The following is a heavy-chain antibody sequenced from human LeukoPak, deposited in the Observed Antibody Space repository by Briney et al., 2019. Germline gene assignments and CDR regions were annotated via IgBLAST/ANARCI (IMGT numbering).Heavy chain of an antibody. V-gene: IGHV3-23*01. CDR2: ISGSGGDT. J-gene: IGHJ4*02. Sequence: GGSLRLSCAASGFTFRSYAIYWVRQAPGKGLEGVSGISGSGGDTYFADSVKGRFTISRDNSKITVFLQMDSLRAEDTAVYYCAKTTAGYSSGRYPGWPIDYWGQGTLVTVSS. D-gene: IGHD6-19*01. CDR3: AKTTAGYSSGRYPGWPIDY. CDR1: GFTFRSYA.